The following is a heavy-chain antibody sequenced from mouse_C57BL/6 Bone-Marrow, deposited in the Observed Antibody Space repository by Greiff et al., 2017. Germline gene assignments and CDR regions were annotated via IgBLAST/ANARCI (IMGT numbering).Heavy chain of an antibody. CDR3: AWDWYFDV. D-gene: IGHD4-1*01. CDR2: INPSNGGT. Sequence: HVLLQQPGTELVKPSASVTLSCKASGYTFTSYWMHWVKQWPGQGLEWIGNINPSNGGTNYTDKFKSKATLTVDKSSSTAYMQLSSLTSEDSAVYYCAWDWYFDVWGTGPTVTVSS. CDR1: GYTFTSYW. J-gene: IGHJ1*03. V-gene: IGHV1-53*01.